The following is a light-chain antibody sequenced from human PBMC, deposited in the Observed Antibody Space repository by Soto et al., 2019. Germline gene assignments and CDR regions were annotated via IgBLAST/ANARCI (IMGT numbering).Light chain of an antibody. Sequence: QSALTQPASVSGSPGQSITIPCTGTSNDIGGYNYVSWYQQHPGKVPKLMIFDVSYRPSGISDRFSGSKSGNTASLTISGLQPEDEADYYCSSYGASSTLFGGGTKLTVL. CDR2: DVS. CDR3: SSYGASSTL. CDR1: SNDIGGYNY. V-gene: IGLV2-14*03. J-gene: IGLJ2*01.